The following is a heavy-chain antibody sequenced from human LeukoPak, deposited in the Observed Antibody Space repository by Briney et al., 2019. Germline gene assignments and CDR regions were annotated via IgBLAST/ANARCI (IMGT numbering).Heavy chain of an antibody. V-gene: IGHV3-23*01. CDR2: ISGSGGST. J-gene: IGHJ6*02. D-gene: IGHD3-3*01. Sequence: PGGSLRLSCVASGFTFSSYAMSWVRQAPGKGLEWVSAISGSGGSTYYADSVKGRFTISRDNSKNTLYLQMNSLRAEDTAVYYCAKDLTIFGVVTPYGMDVWGQGTTVTVSS. CDR1: GFTFSSYA. CDR3: AKDLTIFGVVTPYGMDV.